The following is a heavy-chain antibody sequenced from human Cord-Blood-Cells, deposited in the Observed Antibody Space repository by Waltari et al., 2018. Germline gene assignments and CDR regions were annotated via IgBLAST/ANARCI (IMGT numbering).Heavy chain of an antibody. CDR3: TTRWLQLGAHFDY. CDR2: IKSKTEGGTT. Sequence: EVQLVESGGGLVTPGGSLRLSCAASGFPFSNAWMSWVPQAPGKGLEWVGRIKSKTEGGTTDYAAPVKGRFTISRDDSKNTLYLQMNSLKTEDTAVYYCTTRWLQLGAHFDYWGQGTLVTVSS. D-gene: IGHD5-12*01. CDR1: GFPFSNAW. J-gene: IGHJ4*02. V-gene: IGHV3-15*01.